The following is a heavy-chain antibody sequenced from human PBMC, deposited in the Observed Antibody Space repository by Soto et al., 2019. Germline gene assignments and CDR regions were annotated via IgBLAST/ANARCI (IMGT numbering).Heavy chain of an antibody. CDR3: AGSSILETGSAPFDY. CDR1: GYTFTGHY. D-gene: IGHD2-8*02. Sequence: QVQLVQSGTEVKKPGASVKVSCKASGYTFTGHYIHWVRQAPGHGLEWMAWINPNNGDTMYAAQKFQGRVTLTRDTSICTAYMELTRLRSDDTAVYLCAGSSILETGSAPFDYWCQGTLLSVSS. J-gene: IGHJ4*02. V-gene: IGHV1-2*02. CDR2: INPNNGDT.